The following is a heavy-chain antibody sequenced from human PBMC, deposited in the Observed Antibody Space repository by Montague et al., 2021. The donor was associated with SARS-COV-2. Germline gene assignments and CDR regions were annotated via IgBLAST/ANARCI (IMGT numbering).Heavy chain of an antibody. CDR1: GGSISSSSYY. Sequence: SETLSLTCTVSGGSISSSSYYWGWIRQPPGKGLEWIGNIYYSGSTYYNPSLKSRVTISVDTSKNQFSLKLSSVTAADTAVYYCARQNMGSVTIVGVVMHGRWFDPWGQGTLVTVSS. CDR2: IYYSGST. V-gene: IGHV4-39*01. J-gene: IGHJ5*02. CDR3: ARQNMGSVTIVGVVMHGRWFDP. D-gene: IGHD3-3*01.